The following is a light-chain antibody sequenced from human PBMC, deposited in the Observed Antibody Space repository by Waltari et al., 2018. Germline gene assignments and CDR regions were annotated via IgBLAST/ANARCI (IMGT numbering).Light chain of an antibody. Sequence: DIQMTQSTSYLSASLGDRVTIPCRASQSGSDYLNWYQQKPGKAPRPLIYTASSLQRGVPSTISGSGAATEYTLTISSRQIEDVAAYYCHQSYTTPYTFGQGTKLEIK. V-gene: IGKV1-39*01. CDR3: HQSYTTPYT. J-gene: IGKJ2*01. CDR1: QSGSDY. CDR2: TAS.